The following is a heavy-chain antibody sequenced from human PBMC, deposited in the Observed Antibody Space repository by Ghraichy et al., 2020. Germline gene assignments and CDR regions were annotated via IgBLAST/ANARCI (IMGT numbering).Heavy chain of an antibody. CDR3: AKVLWWPWNPGDY. CDR1: GFTFSSYA. V-gene: IGHV3-23*01. D-gene: IGHD4/OR15-4a*01. CDR2: IIGSGGST. Sequence: GGSLRLSCAASGFTFSSYAMSWVRQAPGKGLEWVSVIIGSGGSTYYTDSVKGRFTISRDNSKNTLYLQMNSLRAEDTAVYYCAKVLWWPWNPGDYWGQGTLVTVSS. J-gene: IGHJ4*02.